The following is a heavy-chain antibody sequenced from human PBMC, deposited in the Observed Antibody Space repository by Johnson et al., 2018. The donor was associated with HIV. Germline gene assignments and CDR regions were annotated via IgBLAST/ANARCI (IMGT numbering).Heavy chain of an antibody. J-gene: IGHJ3*02. D-gene: IGHD6-19*01. Sequence: VQLVESGGGLIQPGGSLRLSCAASGFTVSSNYMSWVRQAPGKGLEWVSVIYSGGSTYYADSVKGRFTISRDNSKNTLYLQMNSLRAEDTAVYYCAKDLEEGQQWLIGAFDIWGRGTMVTVSS. CDR3: AKDLEEGQQWLIGAFDI. CDR2: IYSGGST. CDR1: GFTVSSNY. V-gene: IGHV3-53*01.